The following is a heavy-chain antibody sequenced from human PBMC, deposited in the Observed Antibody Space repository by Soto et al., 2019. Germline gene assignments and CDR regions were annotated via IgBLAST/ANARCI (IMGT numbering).Heavy chain of an antibody. Sequence: SETLSLTCTVSGGSVSSDSYYWSWMRQPPGKGLEWIGYIYDSGSTNYNPSLKSRVTISADTSKNQFSLRLTSVTAADTAVYYCARESGYDLHYYFDYWGQGTLVTVSS. D-gene: IGHD5-12*01. J-gene: IGHJ4*02. CDR1: GGSVSSDSYY. V-gene: IGHV4-61*01. CDR3: ARESGYDLHYYFDY. CDR2: IYDSGST.